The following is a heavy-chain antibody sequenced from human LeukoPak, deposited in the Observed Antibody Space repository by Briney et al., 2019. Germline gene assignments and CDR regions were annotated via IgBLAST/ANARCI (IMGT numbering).Heavy chain of an antibody. D-gene: IGHD6-13*01. CDR3: AKDGNVAAAGDFDY. V-gene: IGHV3-30*18. CDR2: ISYDGNTK. Sequence: PGGSLRLSCAASGFTFSSYGMHWVRQAPGKGLAWVTIISYDGNTKYYADSVKGRFTISRDNSKNTLYLQMNSLRAEDTAVYYCAKDGNVAAAGDFDYWGQGTLVTVSS. CDR1: GFTFSSYG. J-gene: IGHJ4*02.